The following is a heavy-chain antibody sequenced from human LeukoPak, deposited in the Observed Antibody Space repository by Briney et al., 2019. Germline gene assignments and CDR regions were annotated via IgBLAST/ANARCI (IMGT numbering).Heavy chain of an antibody. CDR3: ARSHSRPSGYYYMDV. V-gene: IGHV4-61*02. CDR2: IYTSGST. CDR1: GGSISSGSYY. J-gene: IGHJ6*03. Sequence: PSETLSLTCTVSGGSISSGSYYWSWIRQPAWKGLEWIGRIYTSGSTNYNPSLKSRVTILVDTSKNQFSLKLSSVTAADTAVYYCARSHSRPSGYYYMDVWGKETTVTVSS.